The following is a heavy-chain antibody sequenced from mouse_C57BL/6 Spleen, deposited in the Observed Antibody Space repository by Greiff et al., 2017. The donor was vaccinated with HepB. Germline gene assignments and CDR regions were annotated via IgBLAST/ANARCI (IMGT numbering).Heavy chain of an antibody. CDR1: GYAFSSSW. Sequence: VKLQESGPELVKPGASVKISCKASGYAFSSSWMNWVKQRPGKGLEWIGRIYPGDGDTNYNGKFKGKATLTADKSSSTAYMQLSSLTSEDSAVYFCARISSMDYWGQGTSVTVSS. CDR3: ARISSMDY. J-gene: IGHJ4*01. D-gene: IGHD6-2*01. CDR2: IYPGDGDT. V-gene: IGHV1-82*01.